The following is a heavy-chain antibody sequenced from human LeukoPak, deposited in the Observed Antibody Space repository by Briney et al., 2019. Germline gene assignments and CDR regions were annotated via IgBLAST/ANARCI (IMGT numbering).Heavy chain of an antibody. CDR3: ARGDKWLVTYYFDY. CDR1: GFSFSNYG. Sequence: GSLRLSCAASGFSFSNYGIHWVRQAPGKGLEWVAVISNDGSNKYSADSVKGRFTISRVNSKNTLYLQMNNLRTEDTAVYCCARGDKWLVTYYFDYWGQGTLVTVSS. CDR2: ISNDGSNK. D-gene: IGHD6-19*01. J-gene: IGHJ4*02. V-gene: IGHV3-30*03.